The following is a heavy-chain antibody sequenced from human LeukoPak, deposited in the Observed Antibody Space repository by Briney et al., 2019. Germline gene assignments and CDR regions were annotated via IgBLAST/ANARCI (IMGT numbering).Heavy chain of an antibody. CDR1: GYTFTGYY. CDR2: INPNSGGT. CDR3: ASGRGYCSSTSCYQDDAFDI. D-gene: IGHD2-2*01. Sequence: ASVKVSCKASGYTFTGYYMHWVRQAPGQGLEWMGWINPNSGGTNYAQKFQGRVTMTWDTSISTAYMELSRLRSDDTAVYYCASGRGYCSSTSCYQDDAFDIWGQGTMVTVSS. J-gene: IGHJ3*02. V-gene: IGHV1-2*02.